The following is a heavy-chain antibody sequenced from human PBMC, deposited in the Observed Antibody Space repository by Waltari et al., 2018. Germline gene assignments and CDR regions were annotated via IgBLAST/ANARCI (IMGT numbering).Heavy chain of an antibody. CDR1: GFTFSSYS. CDR3: ARVYCTNGVCYNPYYYGMDV. D-gene: IGHD2-8*01. CDR2: ISSSSRYI. Sequence: EVQLVESGGGLVKPGGSLRLSCAASGFTFSSYSMNWVRQAPGTGLEWVSSISSSSRYIYYADSVKGRFTISRDNAKNSLYPQMNSLRAEDTAVYYCARVYCTNGVCYNPYYYGMDVWGQGTTVTVSS. J-gene: IGHJ6*02. V-gene: IGHV3-21*01.